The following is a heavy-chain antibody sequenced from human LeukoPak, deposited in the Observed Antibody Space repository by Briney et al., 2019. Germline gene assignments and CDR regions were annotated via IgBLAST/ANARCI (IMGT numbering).Heavy chain of an antibody. CDR3: ARRLGGGSCYSINYYYYMDV. J-gene: IGHJ6*03. V-gene: IGHV4-34*01. Sequence: SETLSLTCAVYGGSFSGYYGSWIRQPPGKGLEWIGEINHSGSTNYNPSLKSRVTISVDTSKNQFSLKLSSVTAADTAVYYCARRLGGGSCYSINYYYYMDVWGKGTTVTVSS. CDR2: INHSGST. D-gene: IGHD2-15*01. CDR1: GGSFSGYY.